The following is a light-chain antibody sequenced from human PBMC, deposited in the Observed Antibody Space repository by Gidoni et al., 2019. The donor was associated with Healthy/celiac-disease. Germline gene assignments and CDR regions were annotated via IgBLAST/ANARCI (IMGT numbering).Light chain of an antibody. CDR2: AAS. J-gene: IGKJ3*01. CDR3: QQSDSTPSS. CDR1: QSISSY. Sequence: DMQMTQSPSSLSASVGDRVTITCRASQSISSYLNWYQQKPGKAPKLLIYAASSLQSGVPSRFSGIGSGTDFTLTISSLQPEDFATYYCQQSDSTPSSFGPEPKVDIK. V-gene: IGKV1-39*01.